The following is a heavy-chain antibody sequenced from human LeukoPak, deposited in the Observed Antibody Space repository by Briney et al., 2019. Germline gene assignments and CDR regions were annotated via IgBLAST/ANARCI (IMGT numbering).Heavy chain of an antibody. CDR1: GFTFSSYS. V-gene: IGHV3-33*01. Sequence: PGRSLRLSCAASGFTFSSYSMHWVRQAPGKGLEWVAVIWYDGSNKYYADSVKGRFTISRDNSKNTLYLQMNSLRAEDTAVYYCARSADWLGDAFDIWGQGTMVTVSS. J-gene: IGHJ3*02. CDR3: ARSADWLGDAFDI. D-gene: IGHD3-9*01. CDR2: IWYDGSNK.